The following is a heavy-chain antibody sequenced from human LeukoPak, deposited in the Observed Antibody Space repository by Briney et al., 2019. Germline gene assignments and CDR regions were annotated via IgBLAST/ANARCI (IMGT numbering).Heavy chain of an antibody. CDR3: ARDRWELLMGYYYYGMDV. CDR2: ISSSSSTI. V-gene: IGHV3-48*02. J-gene: IGHJ6*02. Sequence: GGSLRLSCAASGFTFSSYSMNWVRQAPGKGLEWVSYISSSSSTIYYADSVKGRFTISRDNAKNSLYLQMNSLGDEDTAVYYCARDRWELLMGYYYYGMDVWGQGTTVTVSS. CDR1: GFTFSSYS. D-gene: IGHD1-26*01.